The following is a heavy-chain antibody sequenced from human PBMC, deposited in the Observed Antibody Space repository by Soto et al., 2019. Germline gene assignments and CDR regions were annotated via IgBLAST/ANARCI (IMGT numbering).Heavy chain of an antibody. Sequence: PSETLSLTCTVSGGSISSYYWSWIRQPAGKGLEWIGRIYTSGSTNYNPSLKSRVTMSVDTSKNQFSPKLSSVTAADTAVYYCARDSNDFWSGYLPNYYYYYGMDVWGQGTTVTVSS. J-gene: IGHJ6*02. CDR1: GGSISSYY. CDR2: IYTSGST. D-gene: IGHD3-3*01. V-gene: IGHV4-4*07. CDR3: ARDSNDFWSGYLPNYYYYYGMDV.